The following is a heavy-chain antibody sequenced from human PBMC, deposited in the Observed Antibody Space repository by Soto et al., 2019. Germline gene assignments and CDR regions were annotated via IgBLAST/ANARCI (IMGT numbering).Heavy chain of an antibody. D-gene: IGHD6-19*01. CDR2: INSDGSRT. CDR3: AVAVAGPTAIGY. J-gene: IGHJ4*02. CDR1: GFTFSSYW. V-gene: IGHV3-74*01. Sequence: EVQLVESGGGLVQPGGSLRLSCAASGFTFSSYWMHWVRQAPGKGLVWGSRINSDGSRTSYADSVKGRFTISRDNAKNALYLQMNSRRAEDTAVYYCAVAVAGPTAIGYWGQGTLVTVSS.